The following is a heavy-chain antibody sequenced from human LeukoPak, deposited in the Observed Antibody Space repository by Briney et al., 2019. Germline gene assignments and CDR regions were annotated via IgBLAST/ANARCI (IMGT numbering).Heavy chain of an antibody. CDR1: GGSFSGYY. CDR3: ARHRIYDILTGYYYYYGMDV. V-gene: IGHV4-34*01. J-gene: IGHJ6*02. D-gene: IGHD3-9*01. CDR2: INHSGST. Sequence: SETLSLTCAVYGGSFSGYYWSWIRQPPGKGLEWIGEINHSGSTNYNPSLKSRVTISVDTSKNQFSLKLSSVTAADTAVYYCARHRIYDILTGYYYYYGMDVWGQGTTVTVSS.